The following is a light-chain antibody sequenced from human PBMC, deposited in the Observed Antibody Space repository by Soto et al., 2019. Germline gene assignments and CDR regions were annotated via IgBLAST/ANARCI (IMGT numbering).Light chain of an antibody. CDR2: EVN. Sequence: QSALTQPASASGSPGQSLTITCTGGSSDIGTYDYVSWYQQLPGKAPKLLIYEVNDRPFWFTNRFTGSKSGNTASLTISELQAEDEDDYYCSSYTSGDTVIFGGGTKLTVL. V-gene: IGLV2-14*01. CDR3: SSYTSGDTVI. J-gene: IGLJ2*01. CDR1: SSDIGTYDY.